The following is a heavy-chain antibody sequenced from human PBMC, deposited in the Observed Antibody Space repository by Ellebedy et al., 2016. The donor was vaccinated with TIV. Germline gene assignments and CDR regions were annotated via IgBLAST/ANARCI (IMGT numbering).Heavy chain of an antibody. J-gene: IGHJ4*02. D-gene: IGHD6-13*01. CDR3: ARELYSSSWYGPDFDY. V-gene: IGHV1-18*01. Sequence: AQKFQGRVTMTTDTSTSTAYMELRSLRSDDTAVYYCARELYSSSWYGPDFDYWGQGTLVTVSS.